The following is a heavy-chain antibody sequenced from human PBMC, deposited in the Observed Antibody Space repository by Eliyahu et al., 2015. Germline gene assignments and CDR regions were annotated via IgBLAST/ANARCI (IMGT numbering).Heavy chain of an antibody. CDR1: GGSFSGYX. D-gene: IGHD5-18*01. Sequence: QVQLLQWGAGLLKPSETLSLTCAVYGGSFSGYXWXWIRQPPGKGLXWIGEINHSGSTNYNPSLKSRVTISVDTSKNQFSLKLSSVTAADTAVYYCARGLPYPHFDYWGQGTLVTVSS. CDR3: ARGLPYPHFDY. J-gene: IGHJ4*02. V-gene: IGHV4-34*01. CDR2: INHSGST.